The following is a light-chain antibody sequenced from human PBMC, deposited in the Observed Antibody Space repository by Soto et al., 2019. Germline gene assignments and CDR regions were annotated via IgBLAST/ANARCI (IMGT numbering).Light chain of an antibody. CDR1: SSDVGAYNY. CDR2: DVS. V-gene: IGLV2-11*01. J-gene: IGLJ1*01. CDR3: CSYADNYSYV. Sequence: QSVLTQPRSVSGSPGQSVTISCTGTSSDVGAYNYVSWYQQHPGKAPKLMTYDVSKRPSGVPDRFSGSKPGNTASLTISGPQAEDEADYYCCSYADNYSYVFGTGTKVTVL.